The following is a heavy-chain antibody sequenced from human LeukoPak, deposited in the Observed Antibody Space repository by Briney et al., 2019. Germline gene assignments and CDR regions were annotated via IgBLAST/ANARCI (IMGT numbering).Heavy chain of an antibody. CDR2: IIPILGIA. J-gene: IGHJ4*02. Sequence: SVKVSCKASGGTFSSYAISWVRQAPGQGLEWMGRIIPILGIANYAQKFQGRVTITADKSTSTAYMELSSLRSEDTAVYYCARVKTMVRGVLDYWGQGTLVTVSS. V-gene: IGHV1-69*04. CDR1: GGTFSSYA. CDR3: ARVKTMVRGVLDY. D-gene: IGHD3-10*01.